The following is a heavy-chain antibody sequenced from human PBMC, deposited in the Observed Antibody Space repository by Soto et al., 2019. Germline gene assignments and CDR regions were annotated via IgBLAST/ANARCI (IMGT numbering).Heavy chain of an antibody. CDR3: ARRYGSAIDY. Sequence: SERLSLTCTVSGGSISSYYWSWIRQPPGKGLEWIGYIYYSGSTNYNPSLKSRVTISVDTSKNQFSLKLSSVTAADTAVYYCARRYGSAIDYWGQGTLVTVSS. CDR1: GGSISSYY. J-gene: IGHJ4*02. D-gene: IGHD1-26*01. CDR2: IYYSGST. V-gene: IGHV4-59*08.